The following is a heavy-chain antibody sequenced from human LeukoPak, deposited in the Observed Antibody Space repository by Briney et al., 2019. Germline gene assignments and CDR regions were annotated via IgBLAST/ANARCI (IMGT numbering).Heavy chain of an antibody. CDR2: IYYSGST. V-gene: IGHV4-39*01. J-gene: IGHJ4*02. D-gene: IGHD3-22*01. Sequence: PSETLSLTCTVSGGSISSSSYYWGWIRQPPGKGLEWTGSIYYSGSTYYNPSLKSRVTISVDTSKNQFSLKLSSVTAADTAVYYCARLGEDYYDSSGYSTAAYWGQGTLVTVSS. CDR1: GGSISSSSYY. CDR3: ARLGEDYYDSSGYSTAAY.